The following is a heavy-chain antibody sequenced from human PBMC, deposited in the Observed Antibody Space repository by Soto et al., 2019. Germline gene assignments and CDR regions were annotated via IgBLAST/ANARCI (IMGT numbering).Heavy chain of an antibody. Sequence: GASVKVSCKASGDTFSFHTINWVRQAPGLGLEWVGRINPILSMSNYAQKFQGRVTMTADKSTSTAYMELRSLRSEDTAMYYCATSYGSGYRAFDYWGQGALVTVSS. V-gene: IGHV1-69*02. D-gene: IGHD3-10*01. J-gene: IGHJ4*02. CDR2: INPILSMS. CDR3: ATSYGSGYRAFDY. CDR1: GDTFSFHT.